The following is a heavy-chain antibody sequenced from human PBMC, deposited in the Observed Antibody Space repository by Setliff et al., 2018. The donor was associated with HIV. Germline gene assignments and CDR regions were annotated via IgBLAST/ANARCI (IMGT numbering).Heavy chain of an antibody. J-gene: IGHJ6*03. CDR3: ARMTLIRGVIISYMDV. D-gene: IGHD3-10*01. V-gene: IGHV1-46*01. Sequence: GASVKVSCKASGYTFSSYYMHWVRQAPGQGLEWMGIINPSGGSTSYAQKLQGRVTMTTDTSTSTAYMELRSLRSDDTAVYYCARMTLIRGVIISYMDVWGKGTTVTVSS. CDR2: INPSGGST. CDR1: GYTFSSYY.